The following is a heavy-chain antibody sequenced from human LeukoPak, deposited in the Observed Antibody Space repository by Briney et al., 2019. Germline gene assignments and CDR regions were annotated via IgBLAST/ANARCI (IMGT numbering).Heavy chain of an antibody. V-gene: IGHV4-31*03. D-gene: IGHD2/OR15-2a*01. J-gene: IGHJ5*02. CDR3: ARHYLSDGILSTFDP. CDR1: GVSISSAGY. CDR2: IYFSGST. Sequence: PSQTLSLTCTVSGVSISSAGYWSWIRQYPGKGLEWIGYIYFSGSTYYNPSLKSRVTISLDTSKNQFSLRLRSVTAADTALYYCARHYLSDGILSTFDPWGQGTLVTVSS.